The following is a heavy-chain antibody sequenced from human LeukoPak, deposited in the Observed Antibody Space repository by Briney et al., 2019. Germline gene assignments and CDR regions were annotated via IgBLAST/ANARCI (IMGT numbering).Heavy chain of an antibody. D-gene: IGHD2-21*01. J-gene: IGHJ4*02. V-gene: IGHV3-7*01. CDR3: ARDGGELGY. CDR1: RFTLSSFW. CDR2: IKQDGSEK. Sequence: PGGSLRLSCAASRFTLSSFWMSWVRQAPGKGLEWVANIKQDGSEKCYVDSVKGRFTISRDNAKNSLYLQMNSLRAEDTAVYYCARDGGELGYWGQGTLVTVSS.